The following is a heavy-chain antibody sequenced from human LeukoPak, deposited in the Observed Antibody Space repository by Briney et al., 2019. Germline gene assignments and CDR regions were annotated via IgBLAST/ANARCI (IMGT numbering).Heavy chain of an antibody. CDR3: AKTPPSYGR. CDR2: ISGDGATT. J-gene: IGHJ4*02. CDR1: GFTFDDYA. D-gene: IGHD1-14*01. Sequence: PGVSLRLSCAVSGFTFDDYAMHWVRQAPGKGLEWVSLISGDGATTYYADSVKGRFTISRDNSKNSLYLQMNSLRTEDTALYYCAKTPPSYGRWGQGTLVTVSS. V-gene: IGHV3-43*02.